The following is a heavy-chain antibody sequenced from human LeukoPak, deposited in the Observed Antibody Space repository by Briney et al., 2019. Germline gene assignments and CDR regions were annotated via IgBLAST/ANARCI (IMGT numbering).Heavy chain of an antibody. J-gene: IGHJ4*02. V-gene: IGHV3-53*01. CDR1: GFIVSSSY. CDR3: ARDLYYYGSGNYVPGLPDY. Sequence: GGSLRLSCAASGFIVSSSYMGWVRQAPGKGLEWVSYIYSDGRTFYADSVKGRFTTSRDSSKNTLYFQMNSLRAEDTAVYYCARDLYYYGSGNYVPGLPDYWGQGAQVTVSS. CDR2: IYSDGRT. D-gene: IGHD3-10*01.